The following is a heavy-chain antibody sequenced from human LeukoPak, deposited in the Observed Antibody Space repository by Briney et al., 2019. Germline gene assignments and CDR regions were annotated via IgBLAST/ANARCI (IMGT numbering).Heavy chain of an antibody. CDR1: GFTFSSYA. V-gene: IGHV3-30*04. CDR3: ARDSKPYYDSSGPHDY. CDR2: ISYDGSNK. D-gene: IGHD3-22*01. J-gene: IGHJ4*02. Sequence: PGRSLRLSCAASGFTFSSYAMQWVRQAPGKGLEWVAVISYDGSNKYYADSVKGRFTISRDNSKNTLYLQMNSLRAEDTAVYYCARDSKPYYDSSGPHDYWGQGTLVTVSS.